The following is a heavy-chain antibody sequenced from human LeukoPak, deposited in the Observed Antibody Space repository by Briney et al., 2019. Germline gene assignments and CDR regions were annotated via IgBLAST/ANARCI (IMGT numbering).Heavy chain of an antibody. D-gene: IGHD1-1*01. CDR2: IYPTSGDI. V-gene: IGHV1-2*02. J-gene: IGHJ4*02. CDR3: TSGGGTADY. CDR1: GYTFTGHY. Sequence: GASVKVSCRASGYTFTGHYMHWVRQAPGQGLEWMGWIYPTSGDIDYSHIFEDRVTMTRDTSISTAYLELSGLRSDDTAVYYCTSGGGTADYWGQGTLVSVSS.